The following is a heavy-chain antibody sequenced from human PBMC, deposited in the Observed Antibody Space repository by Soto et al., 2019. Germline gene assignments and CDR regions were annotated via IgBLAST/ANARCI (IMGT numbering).Heavy chain of an antibody. J-gene: IGHJ4*02. CDR3: ATADGFGVVTPFFEY. CDR2: SFYRGST. CDR1: SGSISSRSHH. V-gene: IGHV4-39*01. D-gene: IGHD3-3*01. Sequence: QLQLQESGPGLVKPSETLSLTCTVSSGSISSRSHHWGWIRQSPGKHLEWIGSSFYRGSTHYNPSLKTRVTISVDTSKNQVSLKLYSVTAADTAVYYCATADGFGVVTPFFEYWGQGILVTVSS.